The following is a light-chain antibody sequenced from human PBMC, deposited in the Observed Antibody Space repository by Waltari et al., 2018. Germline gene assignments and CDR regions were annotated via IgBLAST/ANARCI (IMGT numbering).Light chain of an antibody. CDR2: TPS. Sequence: IELTQSPSSFSASVRDRVSITCRASQAIRISLAWYQQKPGKAPKLLMSTPSTLQSWVPSRFSGSGSGTEFPLTISSLQPEDFATYYCQQLHSYPLTFGGGTKVDI. CDR1: QAIRIS. J-gene: IGKJ4*01. CDR3: QQLHSYPLT. V-gene: IGKV1-9*01.